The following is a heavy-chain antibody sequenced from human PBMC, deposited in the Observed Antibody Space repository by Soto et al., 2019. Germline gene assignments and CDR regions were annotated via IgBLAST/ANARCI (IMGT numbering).Heavy chain of an antibody. V-gene: IGHV4-31*03. J-gene: IGHJ4*02. CDR3: ARDRGYCSGGSCSAVYYFDY. D-gene: IGHD2-15*01. CDR1: GGSISSGGYY. Sequence: SETLSLTCTVSGGSISSGGYYWSWIRQHPGKGLEWIGYIYYSGSTYYNPSLKSRVTISVDTSKNQFSLKLSSVTAADTAVYYCARDRGYCSGGSCSAVYYFDYWGQGTLVTVSS. CDR2: IYYSGST.